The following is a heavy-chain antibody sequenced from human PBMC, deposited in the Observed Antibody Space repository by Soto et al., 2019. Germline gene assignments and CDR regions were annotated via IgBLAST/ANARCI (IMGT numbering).Heavy chain of an antibody. CDR2: ISAYTGKA. J-gene: IGHJ4*02. V-gene: IGHV1-18*04. D-gene: IGHD3-10*01. CDR1: GYVFISYG. Sequence: QVQLVQSGPGVKKPGASVKVSCKTSGYVFISYGISWVRQAPGHGLEWVGWISAYTGKADYAQKFQGRVTMTTETSTSTAFLELWSLRSDDTAVYYCARDQRYYGSGSYYSDNWGQGTLVTVSS. CDR3: ARDQRYYGSGSYYSDN.